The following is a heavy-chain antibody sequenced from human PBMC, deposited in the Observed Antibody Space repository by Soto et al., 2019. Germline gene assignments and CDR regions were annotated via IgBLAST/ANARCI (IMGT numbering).Heavy chain of an antibody. CDR1: GFTFSSYA. Sequence: QTGGSLRLSCAASGFTFSSYAMSWVRQAPGKGLEWVSAISGSGGSTYYADSVKGRFTISRDNSKNTLYLQMNSLRAEDTAVYYCAKNGVATINYLYWGQGTLVTVSS. D-gene: IGHD5-12*01. CDR2: ISGSGGST. V-gene: IGHV3-23*01. J-gene: IGHJ4*02. CDR3: AKNGVATINYLY.